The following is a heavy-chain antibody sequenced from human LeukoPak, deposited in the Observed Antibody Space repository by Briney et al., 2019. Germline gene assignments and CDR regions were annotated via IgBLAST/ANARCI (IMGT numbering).Heavy chain of an antibody. CDR2: IYSGGST. D-gene: IGHD2-15*01. Sequence: GGSLRLSCAASGFTVSSNYMSWVRQAPGKGLEWVSVIYSGGSTYYADSVKGRFTISRDNSKNTLYLQMNSLRAEDTAVCYCTRDLGYCSGGSCYGSDYWGQGTLVTVSS. CDR3: TRDLGYCSGGSCYGSDY. J-gene: IGHJ4*02. CDR1: GFTVSSNY. V-gene: IGHV3-66*01.